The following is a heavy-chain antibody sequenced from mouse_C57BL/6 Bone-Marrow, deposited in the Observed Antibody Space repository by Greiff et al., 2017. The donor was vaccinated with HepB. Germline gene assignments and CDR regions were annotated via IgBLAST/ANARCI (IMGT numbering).Heavy chain of an antibody. CDR1: GYSITSGYY. V-gene: IGHV3-6*01. Sequence: EVQLQQSGPGLVKPSQSLSLTCSVTGYSITSGYYWNWIRQFPGNKLEWMGYISYDGSNNYNPSLKNRISITRDTSKNQFFLKLNSVTTEDTATYYCAREDDYDLYYFDYWGQGTTLTVSS. J-gene: IGHJ2*01. CDR3: AREDDYDLYYFDY. CDR2: ISYDGSN. D-gene: IGHD2-4*01.